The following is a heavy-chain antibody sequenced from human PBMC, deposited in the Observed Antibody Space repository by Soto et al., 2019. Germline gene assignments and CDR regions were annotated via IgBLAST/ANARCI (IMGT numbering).Heavy chain of an antibody. V-gene: IGHV3-30-3*01. CDR3: ARPAATVIFYSGMDV. J-gene: IGHJ6*02. CDR2: ISFDGSNE. Sequence: GGSLRLSCAASGFTFSDYAMHWGRQAPGKGLEWVAIISFDGSNEHYADSVQGRFTISRDNSENTLYLQMNSLRADDTAVYYCARPAATVIFYSGMDVWGQGTTVTVSS. CDR1: GFTFSDYA. D-gene: IGHD4-17*01.